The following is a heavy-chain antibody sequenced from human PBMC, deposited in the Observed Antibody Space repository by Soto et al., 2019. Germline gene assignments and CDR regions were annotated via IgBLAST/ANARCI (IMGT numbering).Heavy chain of an antibody. CDR1: GGSISSGGYY. V-gene: IGHV4-31*03. CDR3: ARDIIGYYGSGSSTTTRKESSTNWFDP. Sequence: SETLSLTCTVSGGSISSGGYYWSWIRQHPGKSLEWIGYIYYSVSTYYNPSLKSRVTISVDTSKNQFSLKLSSVTAADTAVYYCARDIIGYYGSGSSTTTRKESSTNWFDPWGQGTLVTVSS. J-gene: IGHJ5*02. CDR2: IYYSVST. D-gene: IGHD3-10*01.